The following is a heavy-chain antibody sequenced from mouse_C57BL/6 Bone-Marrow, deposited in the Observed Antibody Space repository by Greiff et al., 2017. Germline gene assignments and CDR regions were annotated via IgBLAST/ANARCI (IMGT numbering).Heavy chain of an antibody. CDR2: ISSGGSYT. CDR3: ARLVTPVFAY. J-gene: IGHJ3*01. V-gene: IGHV5-6*01. Sequence: EVQGVESGGDLVKPGGSLKLSCAASGFTFSSYGMSWVRQTPDKRLEWVATISSGGSYTYYPDSVKGRFTLSGDNAKNTLYLQMSSLKSEDTAMYYCARLVTPVFAYWGQGTLVTVSA. D-gene: IGHD2-2*01. CDR1: GFTFSSYG.